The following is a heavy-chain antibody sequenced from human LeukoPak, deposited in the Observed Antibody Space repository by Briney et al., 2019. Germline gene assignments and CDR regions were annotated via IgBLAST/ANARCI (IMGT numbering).Heavy chain of an antibody. D-gene: IGHD1-26*01. J-gene: IGHJ4*02. Sequence: PGGSLRLSCAASGFTFTSYSMTWVRQAPGRGLEWVARIKEDGSHIYYVDSVKGRFTISRDNVKKSLYLQMNSLRADDTAVYYCARSGSHDYWGQGTLVTVSS. CDR1: GFTFTSYS. V-gene: IGHV3-7*05. CDR3: ARSGSHDY. CDR2: IKEDGSHI.